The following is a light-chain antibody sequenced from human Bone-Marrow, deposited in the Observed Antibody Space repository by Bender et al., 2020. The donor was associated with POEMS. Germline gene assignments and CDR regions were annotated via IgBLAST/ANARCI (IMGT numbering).Light chain of an antibody. CDR3: SSFTTRRTVV. CDR1: GNDIGAYNY. Sequence: QSALTQPASVSGSPGQSVTISCTGTGNDIGAYNYVSWYQQHPGQAPKLMIYDVDHRLSGVSSRFSGSKSGNTASLTISGLQAEDEADYHCSSFTTRRTVVFGEGTKLTIL. J-gene: IGLJ3*02. CDR2: DVD. V-gene: IGLV2-14*03.